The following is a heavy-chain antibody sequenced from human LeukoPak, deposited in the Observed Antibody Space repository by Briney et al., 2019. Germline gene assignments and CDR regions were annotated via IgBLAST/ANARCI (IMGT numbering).Heavy chain of an antibody. CDR2: IIPILGIA. J-gene: IGHJ4*02. Sequence: SVKVSCKASGGTFSSYAISWVRQVPGQGLEWMGRIIPILGIANYAQKFQGRVTITADKSTSTAYMELSSLRSEDTAVYYCARDQGVCSGGSCYPNFDYWGQGTLVTVSS. V-gene: IGHV1-69*04. D-gene: IGHD2-15*01. CDR3: ARDQGVCSGGSCYPNFDY. CDR1: GGTFSSYA.